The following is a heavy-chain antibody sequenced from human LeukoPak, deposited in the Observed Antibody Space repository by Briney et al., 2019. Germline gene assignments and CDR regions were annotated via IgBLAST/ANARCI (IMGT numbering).Heavy chain of an antibody. D-gene: IGHD3-22*01. Sequence: ASVKVSCKASGYTFTCYYMHWVRQAPGQGLEWLGWINPNSGGTNYAQKFHGSVTMTRDTSTISAYMELSRLRSEDTDVYYCARDLVAVHYYDSSGYYYYGMDVWGQGTTVTVSS. CDR2: INPNSGGT. J-gene: IGHJ6*02. CDR1: GYTFTCYY. V-gene: IGHV1-2*02. CDR3: ARDLVAVHYYDSSGYYYYGMDV.